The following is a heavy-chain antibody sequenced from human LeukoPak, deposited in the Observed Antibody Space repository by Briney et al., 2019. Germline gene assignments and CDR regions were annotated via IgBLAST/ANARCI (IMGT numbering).Heavy chain of an antibody. Sequence: GGSLRLSCAASGFTFSSYAMSWVRQAPGKGLEWVSATSGSGGSTYYADSVKGRFTISRDNSKNTLYLQMNSLRAEDTAVYYCAKDRYYDSSGAHPIDYWGQGTLVTISS. CDR1: GFTFSSYA. CDR2: TSGSGGST. J-gene: IGHJ4*02. D-gene: IGHD3-22*01. V-gene: IGHV3-23*01. CDR3: AKDRYYDSSGAHPIDY.